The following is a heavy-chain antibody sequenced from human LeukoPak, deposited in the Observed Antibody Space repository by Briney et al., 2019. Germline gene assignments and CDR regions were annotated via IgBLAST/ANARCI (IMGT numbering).Heavy chain of an antibody. Sequence: AGGSLRLSCAASGFIFSSYDMHWVRQATGKGLGWVSSIAITGNTYYSGSVKGRFTISRENAKNSLYLQMNSLRAGDTAVYYCARGLTGGLDSWGQGTLVTVSS. V-gene: IGHV3-13*04. CDR2: IAITGNT. CDR1: GFIFSSYD. CDR3: ARGLTGGLDS. D-gene: IGHD1-26*01. J-gene: IGHJ5*01.